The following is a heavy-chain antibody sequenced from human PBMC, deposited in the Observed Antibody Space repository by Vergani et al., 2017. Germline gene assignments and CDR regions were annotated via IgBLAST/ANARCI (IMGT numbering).Heavy chain of an antibody. V-gene: IGHV1-18*01. D-gene: IGHD3-22*01. J-gene: IGHJ5*02. CDR2: ISTYNGNT. CDR1: GYSFTSYG. Sequence: QVQLVQSGAEVKKPGASVKVSCKASGYSFTSYGITWVRQAPGQGLEWIGWISTYNGNTNYAQMFQGRVTMTTDTSTSTAYMELSSLRSDDTAVYYCARAPNPMSNWFDPWGQGTLVTVSS. CDR3: ARAPNPMSNWFDP.